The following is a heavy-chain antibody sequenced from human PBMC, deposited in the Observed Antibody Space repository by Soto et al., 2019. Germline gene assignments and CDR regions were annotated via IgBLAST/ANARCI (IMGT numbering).Heavy chain of an antibody. CDR1: GGSISSGGYY. CDR2: IYYSGST. D-gene: IGHD3-22*01. V-gene: IGHV4-31*03. CDR3: ARDGYYYDSSGYSRYAFDI. Sequence: SETLSLTCTVSGGSISSGGYYWSWIRRHPGKGLEWIGYIYYSGSTYYNPSLKSRVTISVDTSKNQFSLKLSSVTAADTAVYYCARDGYYYDSSGYSRYAFDIWGQGTMVTVSS. J-gene: IGHJ3*02.